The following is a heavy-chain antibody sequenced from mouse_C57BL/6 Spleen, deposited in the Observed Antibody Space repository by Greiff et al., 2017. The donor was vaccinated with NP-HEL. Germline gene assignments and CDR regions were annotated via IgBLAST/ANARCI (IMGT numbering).Heavy chain of an antibody. D-gene: IGHD1-1*01. CDR2: IDPETGGT. CDR3: TPYYYGSRSYFDV. CDR1: GYTFTDYE. V-gene: IGHV1-15*01. J-gene: IGHJ1*03. Sequence: QVQLKQSGAELVRPGASVTLSCKASGYTFTDYEMHWVKQTPVHGLEWIGAIDPETGGTAYNQKFKGKAILTADKSSSTAYMELRSLTSEDSAVYYCTPYYYGSRSYFDVWGTGTTVTVSS.